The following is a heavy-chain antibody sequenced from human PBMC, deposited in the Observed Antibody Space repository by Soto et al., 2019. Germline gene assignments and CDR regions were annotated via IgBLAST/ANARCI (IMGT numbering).Heavy chain of an antibody. CDR1: GYTFTSYG. V-gene: IGHV1-18*01. Sequence: ASVKVSCKASGYTFTSYGISWVRQAPGQGLEWMGWISAYNGNTNYAQKLQGRVTMTTDTSTSTAYMELRSLRSDDAAVYYCARSPITIFGVVRNYFDYWGQGTLVIVSS. CDR2: ISAYNGNT. J-gene: IGHJ4*02. CDR3: ARSPITIFGVVRNYFDY. D-gene: IGHD3-3*01.